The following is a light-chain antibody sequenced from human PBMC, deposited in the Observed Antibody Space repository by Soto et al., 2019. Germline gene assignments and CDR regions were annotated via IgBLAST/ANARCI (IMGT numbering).Light chain of an antibody. V-gene: IGKV3-20*01. Sequence: EIVLTQSPGTLSLSPGERATLSCRASQSVSSSDLAWYQQKPGQAPRLLIYGASSRATGIPDRFSGSGSRIDFTLTISRREPEDFAVYYCHHYGSSRTFGQGTKVEIK. CDR3: HHYGSSRT. CDR1: QSVSSSD. CDR2: GAS. J-gene: IGKJ1*01.